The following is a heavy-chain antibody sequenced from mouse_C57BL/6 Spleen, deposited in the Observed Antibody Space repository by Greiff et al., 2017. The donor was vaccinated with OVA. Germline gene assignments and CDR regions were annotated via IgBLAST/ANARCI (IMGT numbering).Heavy chain of an antibody. J-gene: IGHJ2*01. CDR3: ARDKGVYYFDY. Sequence: EVQLVESGPGLVKPSQSLSLTCSVTGYSITSGYYWNWIRQFPGNKLEWMGYISYDGSNNYNPSLKNRISITRDTSKNQFFLKLNSVTTEDTATYYCARDKGVYYFDYWGQGTTLTVSS. CDR1: GYSITSGYY. V-gene: IGHV3-6*01. CDR2: ISYDGSN.